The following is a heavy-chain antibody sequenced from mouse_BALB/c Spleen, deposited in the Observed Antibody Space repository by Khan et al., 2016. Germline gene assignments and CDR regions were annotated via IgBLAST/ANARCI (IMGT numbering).Heavy chain of an antibody. J-gene: IGHJ4*01. D-gene: IGHD1-1*01. CDR2: IRSKSNNFAT. CDR3: VRDAYYPYALDY. Sequence: EVQLQESGGGLVQPKGSFNLSCSASGFTFKTYAMNWVRQAPGKGLEWIARIRSKSNNFATYYADSVKDRFTISRDDSQNMLSLQMNTLQTEDTAMYYCVRDAYYPYALDYWGQGTSVTVSS. CDR1: GFTFKTYA. V-gene: IGHV10-1*02.